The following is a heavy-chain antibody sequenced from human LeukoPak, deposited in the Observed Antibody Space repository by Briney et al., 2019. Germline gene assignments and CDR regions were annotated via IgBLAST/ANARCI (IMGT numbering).Heavy chain of an antibody. J-gene: IGHJ5*02. CDR3: ARGRVYCTNGVCYRWFDP. Sequence: GESLKISCKGSGYSFTSYWIGWVRQMPGKGLEWMGIIYPGDSDTRYSPSFQGQVTISADKSISTAYLQWSSLKASDTAMYYCARGRVYCTNGVCYRWFDPWGQGTLVTVSS. D-gene: IGHD2-8*01. V-gene: IGHV5-51*01. CDR2: IYPGDSDT. CDR1: GYSFTSYW.